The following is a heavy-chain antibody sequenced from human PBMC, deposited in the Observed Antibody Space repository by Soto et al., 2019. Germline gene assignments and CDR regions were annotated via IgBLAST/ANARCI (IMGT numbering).Heavy chain of an antibody. CDR3: ARGSGWWSRDVDY. CDR2: IYYDGSNK. Sequence: QVQLVESGGGVVQCGRSLRLSCAASEFTFSSYGMHWVRQAPGKGLEWVALIYYDGSNKYYADSVKGRFTISRDNSKNTLYLQMNSLRAEDTAVYYCARGSGWWSRDVDYWGQGTLVSVSS. CDR1: EFTFSSYG. J-gene: IGHJ4*02. D-gene: IGHD6-19*01. V-gene: IGHV3-33*01.